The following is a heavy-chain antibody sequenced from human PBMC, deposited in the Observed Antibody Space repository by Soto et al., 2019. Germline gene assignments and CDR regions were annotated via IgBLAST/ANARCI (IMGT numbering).Heavy chain of an antibody. J-gene: IGHJ5*02. D-gene: IGHD2-15*01. CDR3: ARDYSSWLRLGGWSDP. CDR2: ISYDGSNK. V-gene: IGHV3-30-3*01. Sequence: SLRLSCAASGFTVSSYAMHLVRHAPGKWLEWVAVISYDGSNKYYADSVKGRFTISRDNSKNTLYLQMNSLRADDTAVYYCARDYSSWLRLGGWSDPSAQGSLVTVSS. CDR1: GFTVSSYA.